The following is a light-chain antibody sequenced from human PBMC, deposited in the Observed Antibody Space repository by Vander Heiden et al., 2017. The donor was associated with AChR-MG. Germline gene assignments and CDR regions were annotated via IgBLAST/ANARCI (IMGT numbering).Light chain of an antibody. CDR1: QSITNF. Sequence: DIPLTHSPSSLSASVGDRVTITCRASQSITNFLNWYQQKPGKAPKRLIYDASTLQSGVPSRCSGSGSGTYFTLTISSLQPADFATYYCQQSYTSPRTFGQGTKLEIK. V-gene: IGKV1-39*01. CDR2: DAS. J-gene: IGKJ2*01. CDR3: QQSYTSPRT.